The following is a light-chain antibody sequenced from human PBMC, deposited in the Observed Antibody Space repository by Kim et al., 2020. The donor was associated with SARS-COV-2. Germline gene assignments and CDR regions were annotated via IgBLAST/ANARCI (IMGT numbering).Light chain of an antibody. CDR1: HTVRPY. CDR2: AAS. V-gene: IGKV3-11*01. CDR3: QQRSNWPYT. J-gene: IGKJ2*01. Sequence: STSPRDTPPLSCGASHTVRPYFAWYQHNPGQPPLLLFYAASNRATGIPARFSGTGSGTDFPLTISSLEPEDFVVYYCQQRSNWPYTFGQGTKLEI.